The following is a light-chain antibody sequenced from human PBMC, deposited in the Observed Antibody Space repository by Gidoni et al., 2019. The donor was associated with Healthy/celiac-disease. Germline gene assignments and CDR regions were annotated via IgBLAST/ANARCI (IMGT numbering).Light chain of an antibody. CDR3: QQYGSSPQT. Sequence: ELVLTQSPGTLSLSPGERATLSCRASQSVSSSYLAWYQQKPGQAPRRLIYGASSRATGIPDRFSGSGSGTDFTLTISRLEPEDFAVYYCQQYGSSPQTFGGGTKVEIK. CDR1: QSVSSSY. J-gene: IGKJ4*01. CDR2: GAS. V-gene: IGKV3-20*01.